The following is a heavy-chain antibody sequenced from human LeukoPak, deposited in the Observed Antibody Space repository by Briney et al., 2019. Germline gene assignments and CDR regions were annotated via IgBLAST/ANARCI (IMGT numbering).Heavy chain of an antibody. V-gene: IGHV4-38-2*02. J-gene: IGHJ4*02. D-gene: IGHD5-12*01. CDR2: IFHSVST. Sequence: PSETLSLTCTVSGFSISSGYFWGWIRQPPGKGLEWIGSIFHSVSTYYNPSLRSRVTISVDTSNNQFSLKLSSVTAADTAVYYCARAGGGTGYDSRYFDYWGQGTLVTVSS. CDR1: GFSISSGYF. CDR3: ARAGGGTGYDSRYFDY.